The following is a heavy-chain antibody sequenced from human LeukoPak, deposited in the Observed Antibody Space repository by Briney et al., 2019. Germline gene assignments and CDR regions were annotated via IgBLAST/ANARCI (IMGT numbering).Heavy chain of an antibody. V-gene: IGHV1-18*01. D-gene: IGHD2-2*01. CDR3: ARDRDCSSTSCYHWFDP. CDR2: ISAYNGNT. J-gene: IGHJ5*02. CDR1: GYTFTSYG. Sequence: GASVKVSCKASGYTFTSYGISWVRQAPGQGLEWMGWISAYNGNTNYAQKLQGRVTMTTDTSTSTAYMELRSLRSDDTAVYYCARDRDCSSTSCYHWFDPWGQGTLVTVSS.